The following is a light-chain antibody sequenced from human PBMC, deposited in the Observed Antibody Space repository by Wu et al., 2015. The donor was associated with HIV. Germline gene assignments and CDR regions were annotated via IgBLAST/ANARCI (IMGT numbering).Light chain of an antibody. CDR2: GAS. Sequence: EIVMTQSPATLSVSPGERATLSCRASQSISNNLAWYQQKPGQAPRLLIYGASTRATSTPARFSGSGSGTEFTLTISSMQSEDFAVYYCQQRTNWPPELTFGGGTKVEIK. CDR3: QQRTNWPPELT. CDR1: QSISNN. V-gene: IGKV3-15*01. J-gene: IGKJ4*01.